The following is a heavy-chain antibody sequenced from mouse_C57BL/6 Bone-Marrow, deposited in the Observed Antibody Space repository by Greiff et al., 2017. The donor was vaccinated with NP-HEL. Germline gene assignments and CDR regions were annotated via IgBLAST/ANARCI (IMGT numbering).Heavy chain of an antibody. V-gene: IGHV5-4*01. CDR1: GFTFSSYA. CDR2: ISDGGSYT. J-gene: IGHJ3*01. CDR3: ARDPGTDY. Sequence: EVNVVESGGGLVKPGGSLKLSCAASGFTFSSYAMSWVRQTPEKRLEWVATISDGGSYTYYPDNVKGRFTISRDNAKNNLYLQMSHLKSEDTAMYYCARDPGTDYWGQGTLVTVSA. D-gene: IGHD4-1*01.